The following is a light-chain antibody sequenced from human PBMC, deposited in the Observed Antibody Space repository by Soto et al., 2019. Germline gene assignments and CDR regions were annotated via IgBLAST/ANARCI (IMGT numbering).Light chain of an antibody. CDR2: AAS. J-gene: IGKJ5*01. CDR1: QSISSY. Sequence: DIQMTQSPSSLSASVGDRVTITCRASQSISSYLNWYQQKPGKAPKLLIYAASSLQSGVPSRFSGSGSGTDFTLTISSLQPEDFATYYCQQSYSTPPLFGQGTHWRL. V-gene: IGKV1-39*01. CDR3: QQSYSTPPL.